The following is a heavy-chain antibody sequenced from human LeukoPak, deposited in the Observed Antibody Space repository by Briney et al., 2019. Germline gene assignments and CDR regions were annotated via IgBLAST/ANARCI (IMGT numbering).Heavy chain of an antibody. CDR1: GDSVSSNSAA. V-gene: IGHV6-1*01. CDR2: TYYRSKWYN. J-gene: IGHJ4*02. D-gene: IGHD2-15*01. CDR3: ARVRGPGYCSGGSCYPLWDSSGYYYGY. Sequence: SQTLSVTCAISGDSVSSNSAAWNWIRQSPSRGLEWLGRTYYRSKWYNDYAVSVKSRITINPDTSKNQFSLQLNSVTPEDTAVYYCARVRGPGYCSGGSCYPLWDSSGYYYGYWGQGTLVTVSS.